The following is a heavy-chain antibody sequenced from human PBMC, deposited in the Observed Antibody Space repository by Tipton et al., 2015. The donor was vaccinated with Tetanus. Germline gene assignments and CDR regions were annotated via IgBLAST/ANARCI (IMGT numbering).Heavy chain of an antibody. CDR2: INHSGST. CDR1: GGSISSYY. J-gene: IGHJ6*02. V-gene: IGHV4-34*01. Sequence: TLSLTCTVSGGSISSYYWSWIRQPPGKGLEWIGEINHSGSTNYNPSLKSRVTISVDTSKNQFSLKLSSVTAADTAVYYCARAMVTRYYYYYGMDVWGQGTTVTVSS. CDR3: ARAMVTRYYYYYGMDV. D-gene: IGHD5-18*01.